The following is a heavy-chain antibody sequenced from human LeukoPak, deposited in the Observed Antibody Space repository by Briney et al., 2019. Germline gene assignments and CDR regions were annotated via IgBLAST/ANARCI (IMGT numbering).Heavy chain of an antibody. V-gene: IGHV3-23*01. CDR3: ARSRVGNHYYHSNIGRNWFDP. J-gene: IGHJ5*02. D-gene: IGHD3-22*01. CDR1: GFTFSSYA. CDR2: ISGSGGST. Sequence: GGSLRLSCAASGFTFSSYAMSWVRQAPGKGLEWVSAISGSGGSTYYADSVKGRFTISRDNSKNTLYLQMNSLRAEDTAVYYCARSRVGNHYYHSNIGRNWFDPWGQGTLVTVSS.